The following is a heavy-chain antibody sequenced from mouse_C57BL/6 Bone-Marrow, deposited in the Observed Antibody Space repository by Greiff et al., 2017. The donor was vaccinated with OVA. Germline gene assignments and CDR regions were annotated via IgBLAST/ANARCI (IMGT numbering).Heavy chain of an antibody. CDR1: GFTFSSYA. D-gene: IGHD2-4*01. CDR2: ISDGGSYT. V-gene: IGHV5-4*03. J-gene: IGHJ4*01. CDR3: ARVYYDYPYDAMDY. Sequence: DVKLVESGGGLVKPGGSLKLSCAASGFTFSSYAMSWVRQTPEKRLEWVATISDGGSYTYYPDNVKGRFTISRDNAKNNLYLQMSHLKSEDTAMYYCARVYYDYPYDAMDYWGQGTSVTVSS.